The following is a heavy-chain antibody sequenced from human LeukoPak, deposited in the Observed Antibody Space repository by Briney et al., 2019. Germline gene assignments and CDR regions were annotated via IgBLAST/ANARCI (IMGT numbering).Heavy chain of an antibody. V-gene: IGHV3-74*01. CDR3: ARAYCSSNSCSGASDI. CDR1: GFTFSSYW. Sequence: GGSLRLSCAASGFTFSSYWMHWVRQAPGKGLLWVSRIRGDGNDISYAESMKGRFTISSDNAKNTAYLQMNSLRAEDTAVYYCARAYCSSNSCSGASDIWGQGTMITVSS. J-gene: IGHJ3*02. CDR2: IRGDGNDI. D-gene: IGHD2-2*01.